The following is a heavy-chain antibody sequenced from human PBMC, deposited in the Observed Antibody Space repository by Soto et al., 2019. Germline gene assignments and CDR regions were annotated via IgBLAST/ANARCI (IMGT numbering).Heavy chain of an antibody. J-gene: IGHJ4*02. CDR1: GFSFSKYA. CDR2: ISYDGSDK. CDR3: AKDEDFGPFDY. D-gene: IGHD3-16*01. V-gene: IGHV3-30*18. Sequence: QPGGSLRLSCAASGFSFSKYAIHWVRQAPGKGLEWVAVISYDGSDKYYADSVRSRFTLSRDNPKNTVYMQMDRLRPEDAAVYYCAKDEDFGPFDYWGQGTLVTVSS.